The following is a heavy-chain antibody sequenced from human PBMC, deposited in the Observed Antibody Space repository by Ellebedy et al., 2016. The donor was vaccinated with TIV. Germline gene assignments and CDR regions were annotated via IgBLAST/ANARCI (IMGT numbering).Heavy chain of an antibody. Sequence: ASVKVSXXASGYTFTSYYMHWVRQVPGQGLEWMGIINPSGGRTSYAQKFQGRVTMTRDTSTSTVYMELSSLRSEDTAVYYCAIRYSSGWSLDYWGQGTLVTVSS. CDR3: AIRYSSGWSLDY. CDR2: INPSGGRT. CDR1: GYTFTSYY. D-gene: IGHD6-19*01. J-gene: IGHJ4*02. V-gene: IGHV1-46*01.